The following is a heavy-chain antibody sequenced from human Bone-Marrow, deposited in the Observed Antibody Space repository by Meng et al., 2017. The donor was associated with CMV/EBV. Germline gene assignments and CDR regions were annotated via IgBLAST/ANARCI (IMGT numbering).Heavy chain of an antibody. J-gene: IGHJ6*02. Sequence: CGPTLMKPTQTLTLTCTFSVFSLSTSGVDVGWIRQPPGKALEWLALIYWNDDKRYSPSLKSRLTITKHTTKNQAVLTMTNMDPVDTATYYCARDLKKEAAGTTYGMDVWGQGTTVTVSS. CDR2: IYWNDDK. CDR1: VFSLSTSGVD. V-gene: IGHV2-5*01. D-gene: IGHD6-13*01. CDR3: ARDLKKEAAGTTYGMDV.